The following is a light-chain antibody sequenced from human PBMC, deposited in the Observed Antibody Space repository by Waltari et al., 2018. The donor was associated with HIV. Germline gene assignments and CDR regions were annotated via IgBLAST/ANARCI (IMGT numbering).Light chain of an antibody. Sequence: QAVVTQEPSLTVSPGGTVTLTCGSSTGALTSGHYLYWFQQKPGQAPRTLIYDTSDTPACPPARFSGALLGGKAALTLSGAQPEEEAVYYCLLSYSGAWVFGGGTKLTVL. CDR2: DTS. CDR1: TGALTSGHY. J-gene: IGLJ3*02. V-gene: IGLV7-46*01. CDR3: LLSYSGAWV.